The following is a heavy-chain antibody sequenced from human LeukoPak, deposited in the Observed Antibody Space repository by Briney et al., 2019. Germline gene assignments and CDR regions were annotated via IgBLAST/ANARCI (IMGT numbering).Heavy chain of an antibody. CDR3: ARSIRFLEWSQFDY. CDR2: ISSSSYI. CDR1: GFTFSSYS. Sequence: GGPLRLSCAAPGFTFSSYSMNWVRQAPGKWLEWVSSISSSSYIYYADSVKGRFTISRDNAKNSLYLQMNSLRAEDTAVYYCARSIRFLEWSQFDYWGQGTLVTVSS. J-gene: IGHJ4*02. D-gene: IGHD3-3*01. V-gene: IGHV3-21*01.